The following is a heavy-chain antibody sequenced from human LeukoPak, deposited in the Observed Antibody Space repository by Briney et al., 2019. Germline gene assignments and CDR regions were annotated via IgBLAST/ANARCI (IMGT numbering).Heavy chain of an antibody. Sequence: GGSLRLSCAASGLNFSDYYLTWIRQAPGKGLGWVSYISSSGNIIYYADSVKGRFTISRDNAKNSLYLQMNSLRADDTAIYYCARGYHDNPFDYWGQGTLVTVSS. D-gene: IGHD3-22*01. CDR2: ISSSGNII. J-gene: IGHJ4*02. CDR3: ARGYHDNPFDY. V-gene: IGHV3-11*01. CDR1: GLNFSDYY.